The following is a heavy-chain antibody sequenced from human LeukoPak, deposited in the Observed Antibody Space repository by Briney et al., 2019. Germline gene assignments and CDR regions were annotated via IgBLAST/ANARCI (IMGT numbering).Heavy chain of an antibody. CDR1: GFTFSSYA. D-gene: IGHD6-13*01. V-gene: IGHV3-64*01. Sequence: PGGSLRLSCAASGFTFSSYAMHWVRQAPGKGLEYVSAISSNGGSTYYAISVKGRFTISRDNSKNTLFLQMGSLRVEDMAIYYCARTASSSGYSSSWLYYFDYWGQGTLVTVSS. J-gene: IGHJ4*02. CDR3: ARTASSSGYSSSWLYYFDY. CDR2: ISSNGGST.